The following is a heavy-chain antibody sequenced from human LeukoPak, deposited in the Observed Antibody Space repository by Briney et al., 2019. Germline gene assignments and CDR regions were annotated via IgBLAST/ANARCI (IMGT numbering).Heavy chain of an antibody. V-gene: IGHV4-4*07. Sequence: PSETLSLTCTVSGGSISSYYWGWIRQPAGKGLEWIGRIYTSGSTNYNPSLKSRVTMSVDTSKNQFSLKLSSVTAADTAVYYCARDEGYCSSTSCSNNNWFDPWGQGTLVTVSS. J-gene: IGHJ5*02. CDR1: GGSISSYY. D-gene: IGHD2-2*01. CDR3: ARDEGYCSSTSCSNNNWFDP. CDR2: IYTSGST.